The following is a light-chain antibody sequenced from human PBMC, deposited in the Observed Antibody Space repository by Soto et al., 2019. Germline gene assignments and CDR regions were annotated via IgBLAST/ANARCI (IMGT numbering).Light chain of an antibody. CDR2: GAS. J-gene: IGKJ1*01. Sequence: EIVLTQSPGTQALSPGERATLSCRASQSVSSSYLARYQQKPGKAPRLLIYGASSRATGIPDRFSGSWSGTDFALTISRLEPEDFAVYYCQKYGSSPWTFGQGTKVEIK. CDR3: QKYGSSPWT. V-gene: IGKV3-20*01. CDR1: QSVSSSY.